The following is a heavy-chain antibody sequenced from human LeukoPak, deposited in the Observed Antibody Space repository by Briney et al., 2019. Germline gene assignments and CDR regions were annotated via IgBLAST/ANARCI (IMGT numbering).Heavy chain of an antibody. CDR2: IYYSGIT. V-gene: IGHV4-39*07. D-gene: IGHD3-16*01. CDR3: AVAPTHDYSADY. Sequence: PSETLSLTCTVSGGSISSSSYYWGWIRQPPGKGLEWIGRIYYSGITNYNPSLKTRVTILVDTSKSQFSLKLSSVTAADTAVYYCAVAPTHDYSADYWGQGTLVTVSS. J-gene: IGHJ4*02. CDR1: GGSISSSSYY.